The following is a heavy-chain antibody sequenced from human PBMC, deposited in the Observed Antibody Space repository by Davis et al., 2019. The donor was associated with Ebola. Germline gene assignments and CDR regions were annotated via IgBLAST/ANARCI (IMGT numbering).Heavy chain of an antibody. CDR2: IIPILGIA. CDR1: GGAFSSYP. J-gene: IGHJ3*02. Sequence: AASVKVSCKASGGAFSSYPISWVRQAPGQGLEWMGRIIPILGIANYAQKFQGRVTITADKSTSTAYMELSSLRSEDTAVYYCARDGTLDAFDIWGQGTMVTVSS. D-gene: IGHD1-26*01. V-gene: IGHV1-69*04. CDR3: ARDGTLDAFDI.